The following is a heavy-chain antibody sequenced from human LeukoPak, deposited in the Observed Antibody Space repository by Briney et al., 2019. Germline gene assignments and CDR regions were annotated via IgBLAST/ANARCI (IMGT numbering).Heavy chain of an antibody. J-gene: IGHJ4*02. Sequence: PGGSLRLSCAASGFTFSSYAMVWVRQAPGKGLEWVSGITGSDGRTYYADSVKGRFTISRDNSKNTLYLQMNSLRAEDTAVYYCAKSDHGFWTGYKRWGQGTLVTVSS. CDR2: ITGSDGRT. CDR3: AKSDHGFWTGYKR. D-gene: IGHD3/OR15-3a*01. CDR1: GFTFSSYA. V-gene: IGHV3-23*01.